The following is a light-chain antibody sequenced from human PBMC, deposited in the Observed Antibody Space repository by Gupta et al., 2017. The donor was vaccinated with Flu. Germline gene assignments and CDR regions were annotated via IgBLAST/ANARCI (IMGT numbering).Light chain of an antibody. V-gene: IGLV2-14*01. CDR1: SSDIGAYDY. Sequence: QSALTQPASVSGSPGQSITIPCTGTSSDIGAYDYVSWYQQHPGKAPKLMIYEVINRPSGVPNRFSASKSGNTASLTISGLQPEDDADYYCSSYVDTNGFVFGTGTKVTVL. CDR3: SSYVDTNGFV. CDR2: EVI. J-gene: IGLJ1*01.